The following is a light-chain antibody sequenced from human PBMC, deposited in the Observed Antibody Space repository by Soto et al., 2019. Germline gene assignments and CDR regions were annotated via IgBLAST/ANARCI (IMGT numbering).Light chain of an antibody. Sequence: QSVLTQPPSVSAAPGQKVTISCSRSSSNIGNNYVSWYQQLPGTAPKLLIFEDNKRPSGIPDRFSGSKSGTSATLGITGLQTGDEADYYCGAWDTSLSGGVFGTGTKVTVL. V-gene: IGLV1-51*02. CDR1: SSNIGNNY. J-gene: IGLJ1*01. CDR3: GAWDTSLSGGV. CDR2: EDN.